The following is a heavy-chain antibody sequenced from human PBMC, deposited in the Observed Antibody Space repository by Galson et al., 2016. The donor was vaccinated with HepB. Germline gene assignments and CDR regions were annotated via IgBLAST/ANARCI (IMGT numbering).Heavy chain of an antibody. D-gene: IGHD1-26*01. CDR3: AGGTYSDLDY. CDR2: IGIAGDT. Sequence: SLRLSCAASGFTFSTHDMHWVRQAPGKGLEWVSHIGIAGDTYYLGTVMGRFTISRENAKNSLYLQMNSLRVEDTAVYYCAGGTYSDLDYWGQGTLVTVSS. CDR1: GFTFSTHD. V-gene: IGHV3-13*01. J-gene: IGHJ4*02.